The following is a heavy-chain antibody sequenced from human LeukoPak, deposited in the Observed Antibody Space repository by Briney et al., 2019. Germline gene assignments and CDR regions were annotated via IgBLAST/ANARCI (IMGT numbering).Heavy chain of an antibody. D-gene: IGHD3-3*01. Sequence: PGGSLRLSCAAYGFTFSCYARHWLRQAPGKGLEYVSAISSNGGSTYYANSVKGRFTISRDNSKNTLYLQMGSLRAEGMAVYYCARDHDFWSGRGPWLDPWGQGTLVTVSS. CDR1: GFTFSCYA. J-gene: IGHJ5*02. V-gene: IGHV3-64*01. CDR2: ISSNGGST. CDR3: ARDHDFWSGRGPWLDP.